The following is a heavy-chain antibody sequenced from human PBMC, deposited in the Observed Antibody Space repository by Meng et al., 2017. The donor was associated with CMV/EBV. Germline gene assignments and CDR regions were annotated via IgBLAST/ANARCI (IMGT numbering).Heavy chain of an antibody. V-gene: IGHV1-8*01. CDR2: MNPNSGNT. J-gene: IGHJ5*02. Sequence: ASVKVSCKASGGTVSSYTISWVRQAPGQGLEWMGWMNPNSGNTGYAQKFQGRVTMTRNTSISTAYMELSSLRSEDTAVYYCARGLDPTTVENWFDPWGQGTLVTVSS. D-gene: IGHD4-23*01. CDR3: ARGLDPTTVENWFDP. CDR1: GGTVSSYT.